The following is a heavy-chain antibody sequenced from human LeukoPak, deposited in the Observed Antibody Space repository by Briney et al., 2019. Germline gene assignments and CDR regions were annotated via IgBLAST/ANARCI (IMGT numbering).Heavy chain of an antibody. V-gene: IGHV3-21*01. J-gene: IGHJ4*02. CDR1: GFTFSSYA. CDR3: AREGRYDILTAYYPLNN. CDR2: ISSSSSYI. Sequence: GGSLRLSCAASGFTFSSYAMSWVRQAPGKGLEWVSSISSSSSYIYYADSVKGRFAISRDNSKNTLYLQMNSLRPEDTAVYYCAREGRYDILTAYYPLNNWGQGARVTVSS. D-gene: IGHD3-9*01.